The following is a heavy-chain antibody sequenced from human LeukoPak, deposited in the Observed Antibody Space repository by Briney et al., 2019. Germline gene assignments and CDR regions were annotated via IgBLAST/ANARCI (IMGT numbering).Heavy chain of an antibody. CDR1: GFTFSSYG. J-gene: IGHJ4*02. D-gene: IGHD2-21*01. CDR2: IWYDGSNK. V-gene: IGHV3-33*01. CDR3: ARDRIEGATSDFDY. Sequence: GGSLRLSCAASGFTFSSYGMHWVRQAPGKGLEWVAVIWYDGSNKYYADSVKGRFTISRDNSKNTLYLQMNSLRAEDTAVYYCARDRIEGATSDFDYWGQGTLVTVSS.